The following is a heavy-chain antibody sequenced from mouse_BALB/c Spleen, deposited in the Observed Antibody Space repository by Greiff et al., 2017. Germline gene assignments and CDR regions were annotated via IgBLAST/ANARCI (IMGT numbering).Heavy chain of an antibody. CDR1: GDSFTSGY. Sequence: EVHLVESGPSLVKPSQTLSLTCSVTGDSFTSGYWNWIRKFPGNKLEYMGYISYSGSTYYNPSLKSRISITRDTSKNQYYLQLNSVTTEDTATYYCARSYGNPSGFAYWGQGTLVTVSA. CDR2: ISYSGST. J-gene: IGHJ3*01. V-gene: IGHV3-8*02. CDR3: ARSYGNPSGFAY. D-gene: IGHD2-1*01.